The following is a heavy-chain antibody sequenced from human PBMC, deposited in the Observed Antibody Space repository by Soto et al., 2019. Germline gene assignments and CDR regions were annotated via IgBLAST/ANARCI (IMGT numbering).Heavy chain of an antibody. CDR1: GVSISSGGYC. CDR3: ARVGGINWFDP. V-gene: IGHV4-31*03. D-gene: IGHD1-20*01. CDR2: IYYSGST. J-gene: IGHJ5*02. Sequence: PSETLSLTCTVSGVSISSGGYCWSWIRQHPGKGLEWIGYIYYSGSTYYNPSLKSRVTISVDTSKNQFSLKLSSVTAADTAVYYCARVGGINWFDPWGQGTLVTVSS.